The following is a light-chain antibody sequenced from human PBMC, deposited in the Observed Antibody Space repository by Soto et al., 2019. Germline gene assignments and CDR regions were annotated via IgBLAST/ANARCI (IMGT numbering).Light chain of an antibody. CDR2: GAS. CDR3: QQYNNWPPIT. J-gene: IGKJ5*01. Sequence: EFVLTQSPGTLSLSPGERATLSCRTSQSISSSYLAWYQQQPGQAPRLLIYGASTRATGIPDRFSGSGSGTEFTLTISSLQSEDFAVYYCQQYNNWPPITFGQGTRLEIK. V-gene: IGKV3D-15*01. CDR1: QSISSSY.